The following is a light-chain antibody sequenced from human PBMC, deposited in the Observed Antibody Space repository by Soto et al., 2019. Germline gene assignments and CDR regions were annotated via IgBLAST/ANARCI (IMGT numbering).Light chain of an antibody. V-gene: IGLV3-9*01. CDR3: QVWDSGALV. CDR1: NIGSTN. J-gene: IGLJ3*02. CDR2: RDS. Sequence: SYELTQPLSVSVALRQTARITCAGNNIGSTNVHWYQQKPGQAPVLVIYRDSYRPSGIPERFSGSNSGNTATLTISGAQVGDEADYYCQVWDSGALVFGGGTKLTV.